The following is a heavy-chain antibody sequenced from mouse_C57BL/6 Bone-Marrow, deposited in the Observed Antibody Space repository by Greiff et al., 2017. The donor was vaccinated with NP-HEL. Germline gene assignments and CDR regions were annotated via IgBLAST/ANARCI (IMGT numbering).Heavy chain of an antibody. V-gene: IGHV14-4*01. CDR1: GFNIKDDY. J-gene: IGHJ1*03. Sequence: EVQLQQSGAELVRPGASVKLSCTASGFNIKDDYMPWVKQRPEQGLEWIGWIDPENGDTEYASKFQGKATKTADTSSNTAYLQLSSLTSEDTAVYYSTPATRWYFDVWGTGTTVTVSS. D-gene: IGHD1-2*01. CDR2: IDPENGDT. CDR3: TPATRWYFDV.